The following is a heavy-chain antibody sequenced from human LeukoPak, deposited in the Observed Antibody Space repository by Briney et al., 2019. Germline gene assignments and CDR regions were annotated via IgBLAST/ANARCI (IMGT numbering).Heavy chain of an antibody. CDR3: AILWFGAFRGV. Sequence: GSLRLSCTASGFTFSSYSMNWVRQAPGKGLEWVAYISSSSSTIYYADSVKGRFTISRDNAKNSLYLQMNSLRAEDTALYYCAILWFGAFRGVWGQGTLVSVSS. CDR2: ISSSSSTI. V-gene: IGHV3-48*04. D-gene: IGHD3-10*01. J-gene: IGHJ4*02. CDR1: GFTFSSYS.